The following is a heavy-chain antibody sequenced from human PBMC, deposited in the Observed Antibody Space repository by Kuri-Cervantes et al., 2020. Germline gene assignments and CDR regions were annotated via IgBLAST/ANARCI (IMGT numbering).Heavy chain of an antibody. CDR3: ARDDRRYYYYYMDV. V-gene: IGHV1-8*02. CDR1: GYTFTSCD. Sequence: ASVKVSCKASGYTFTSCDINWVRQATGQGPEWMGWMNPNSDNTVYAQNFQGRVTMTRNTSISTAYMELSSLRSEDTAVYYCARDDRRYYYYYMDVWGKGTTVTVSS. CDR2: MNPNSDNT. J-gene: IGHJ6*03. D-gene: IGHD3-22*01.